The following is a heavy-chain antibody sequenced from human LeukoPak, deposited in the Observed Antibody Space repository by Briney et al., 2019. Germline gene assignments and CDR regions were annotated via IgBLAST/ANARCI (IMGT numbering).Heavy chain of an antibody. J-gene: IGHJ4*02. Sequence: PSETLSLTCTVSGGSISSSSYYWGWIRQPPGKGLEWIGSIYYSGSTYYNPSLKSRVTISVDTSKNQFSLKLSSVTAADTAVYYCAYCSSTSCYAATPMPAYWGQGTLVTVSS. D-gene: IGHD2-2*01. CDR1: GGSISSSSYY. CDR2: IYYSGST. V-gene: IGHV4-39*07. CDR3: AYCSSTSCYAATPMPAY.